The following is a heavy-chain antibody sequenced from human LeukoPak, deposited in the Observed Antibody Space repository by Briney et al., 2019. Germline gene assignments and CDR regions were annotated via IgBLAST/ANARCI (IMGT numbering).Heavy chain of an antibody. CDR2: INHSGST. V-gene: IGHV4-34*01. Sequence: PSETLSLTCAVYGGSFSGYFWSWIRQPPGKGLEWIGEINHSGSTNYNPSLKSRVTISVDTSKNQFSLKLSSVTAADTAVYYCARASSSGVRLFDYWGQGTLVTVSS. CDR1: GGSFSGYF. D-gene: IGHD6-19*01. J-gene: IGHJ4*02. CDR3: ARASSSGVRLFDY.